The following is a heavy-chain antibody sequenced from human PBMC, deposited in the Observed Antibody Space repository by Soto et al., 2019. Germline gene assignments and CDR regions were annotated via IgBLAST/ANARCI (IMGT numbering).Heavy chain of an antibody. Sequence: GGSLRLSCAASGFTFSDHYMDWVRQAPGKGLEWVGRTRNKANSYTTEYAASVKGRFTISRDDSKNSLYLQMNSLKTEDTAVYYCARALRKNAPVYYYYYGMDVWGQGTTVTVSS. CDR2: TRNKANSYTT. CDR3: ARALRKNAPVYYYYYGMDV. V-gene: IGHV3-72*01. J-gene: IGHJ6*02. CDR1: GFTFSDHY.